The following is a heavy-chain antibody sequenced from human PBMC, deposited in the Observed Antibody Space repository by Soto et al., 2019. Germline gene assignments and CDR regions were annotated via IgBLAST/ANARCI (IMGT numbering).Heavy chain of an antibody. Sequence: PGGSLRLSCAASGLTFSNSYMNWVRQAPGKGLEWVGRIKSKTDGGATDYAAPVKGRFTISRDDSKNTLYLQMNSLKTEDTAINYCCTDTRAITFGGVIVFTDYWGQGTPVTVSS. V-gene: IGHV3-15*07. CDR3: CTDTRAITFGGVIVFTDY. D-gene: IGHD3-16*02. CDR2: IKSKTDGGAT. CDR1: GLTFSNSY. J-gene: IGHJ4*02.